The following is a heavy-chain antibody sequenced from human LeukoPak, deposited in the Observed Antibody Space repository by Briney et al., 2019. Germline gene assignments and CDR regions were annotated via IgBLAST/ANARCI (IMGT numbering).Heavy chain of an antibody. CDR2: ISYDGSNK. J-gene: IGHJ4*02. V-gene: IGHV3-30-3*01. D-gene: IGHD3-22*01. Sequence: GGSLRLSCAASGFTLRHFAMNWVRQAPGKGLEWVAVISYDGSNKYYADSVKGRFTISRDNSKNTLYLQMNSLRAEDTAVYYCARESPYYYDSSGYFYWGQGTLVTVSS. CDR1: GFTLRHFA. CDR3: ARESPYYYDSSGYFY.